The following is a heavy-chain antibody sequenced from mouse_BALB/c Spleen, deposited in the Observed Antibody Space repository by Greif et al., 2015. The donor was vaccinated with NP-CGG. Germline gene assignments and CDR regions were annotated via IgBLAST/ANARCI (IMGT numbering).Heavy chain of an antibody. J-gene: IGHJ2*01. CDR3: TRSWDSYFDY. CDR2: INPSNGGT. D-gene: IGHD3-3*01. Sequence: QVQLQHPGAELVKPGASVKLSCKASGYTFTSYYMYWVKQRPGQGLEWIGEINPSNGGTNFNEKFKSKATLTVDKSSSTAYMQLSSLASEDSAVYYCTRSWDSYFDYWGQGTTLTVSS. CDR1: GYTFTSYY. V-gene: IGHV1S81*02.